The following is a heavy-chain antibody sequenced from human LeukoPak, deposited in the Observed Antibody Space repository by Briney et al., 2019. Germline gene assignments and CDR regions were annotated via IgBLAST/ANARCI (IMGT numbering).Heavy chain of an antibody. D-gene: IGHD3-22*01. Sequence: AGGSLRLSCAASGFTFSSYSMNWVRQAPGKGLEWVSSSSSSSSYIYYADSVKGRFTISRDNAKNSLYLQMNSLRAEDTAVYYCASFLVGDSSGYSVDYWGQGTLVTVSS. J-gene: IGHJ4*02. V-gene: IGHV3-21*01. CDR1: GFTFSSYS. CDR2: SSSSSSYI. CDR3: ASFLVGDSSGYSVDY.